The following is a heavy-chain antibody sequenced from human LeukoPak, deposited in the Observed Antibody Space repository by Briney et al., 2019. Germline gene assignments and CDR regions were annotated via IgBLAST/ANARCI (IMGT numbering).Heavy chain of an antibody. CDR1: GHFFHKYA. V-gene: IGHV3-9*01. CDR3: AQDTGGNGAYFYAMDV. J-gene: IGHJ6*02. D-gene: IGHD4-23*01. CDR2: MNWNSDTK. Sequence: PGRSLTLSCVGSGHFFHKYAMLWVRRPPGRGREWVSAMNWNSDTKAYADSVNGRFTISRDRARISLYLQMDSLRPEDTALYYCAQDTGGNGAYFYAMDVWGQGTSVTVSS.